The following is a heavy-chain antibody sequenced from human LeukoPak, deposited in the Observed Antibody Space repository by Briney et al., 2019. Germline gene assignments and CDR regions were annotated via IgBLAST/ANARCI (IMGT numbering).Heavy chain of an antibody. CDR3: ARVSYSSSWYYHYMDV. CDR1: GGSISSSSYY. Sequence: SETLSLTCTVSGGSISSSSYYWGWIRQPPGKGLQWIGSVYYSGTTFYNPSLKSRVTISVDTSKNQFSLKLSSVTTADTAVYYCARVSYSSSWYYHYMDVWGKGTTVTVSS. CDR2: VYYSGTT. J-gene: IGHJ6*03. D-gene: IGHD6-13*01. V-gene: IGHV4-39*07.